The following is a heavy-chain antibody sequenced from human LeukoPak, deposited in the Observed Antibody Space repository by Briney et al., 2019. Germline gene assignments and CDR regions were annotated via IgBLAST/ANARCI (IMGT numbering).Heavy chain of an antibody. D-gene: IGHD1-1*01. Sequence: GGSLRLSCAASGFTFSIYAMSWVRQAPGKGLEWVSSISSSSSYKYYTDSVKGRFAISRDNAKNSLYLQMNSLRAEDTAVYYCARSAAGTYYWGQGTLVTVSS. CDR1: GFTFSIYA. J-gene: IGHJ4*02. CDR3: ARSAAGTYY. V-gene: IGHV3-21*01. CDR2: ISSSSSYK.